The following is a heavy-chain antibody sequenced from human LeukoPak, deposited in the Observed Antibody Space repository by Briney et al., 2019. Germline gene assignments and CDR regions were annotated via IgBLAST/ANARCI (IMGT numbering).Heavy chain of an antibody. Sequence: GGSLTLFCGPSGFTFSCYPMRWVGRSTGRPGEGVSAIRGSGCSTFYADCVKARFTISRDNSKNTLYLQMNSLRAEDTAVYYCAKSADDYDILTGYGYWGQGTLVTVSS. J-gene: IGHJ4*02. V-gene: IGHV3-23*01. CDR2: IRGSGCST. D-gene: IGHD3-9*01. CDR3: AKSADDYDILTGYGY. CDR1: GFTFSCYP.